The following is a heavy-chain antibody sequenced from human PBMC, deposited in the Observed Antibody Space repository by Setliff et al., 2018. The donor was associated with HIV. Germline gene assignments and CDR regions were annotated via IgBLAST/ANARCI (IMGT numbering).Heavy chain of an antibody. V-gene: IGHV1-69*06. CDR1: GYTFTNYD. Sequence: ASVKVSCKSSGYTFTNYDINWVRQAAGQGLEWMGRFIPMFGAANYAQKFEGRVTITADKSTSGASMEVSRLQSEDTAVYYCAREGRRGDLFWGEGTTVTVSS. CDR3: AREGRRGDLF. CDR2: FIPMFGAA. J-gene: IGHJ6*04.